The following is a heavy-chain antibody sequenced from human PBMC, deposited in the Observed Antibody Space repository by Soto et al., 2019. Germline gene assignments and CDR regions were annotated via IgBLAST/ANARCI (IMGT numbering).Heavy chain of an antibody. Sequence: EVQLVESGGGLVKPGGSLRLSCAASGFTFSSYSMNWVRQAPGKGLEWVSSISSSSSYIYYADSVKGRFTISRDNAKNSLYLQMNSLRAEDTAVYYCARGKAYGACVIDYWGQGTLVTVSS. V-gene: IGHV3-21*01. CDR1: GFTFSSYS. CDR2: ISSSSSYI. D-gene: IGHD4-17*01. CDR3: ARGKAYGACVIDY. J-gene: IGHJ4*02.